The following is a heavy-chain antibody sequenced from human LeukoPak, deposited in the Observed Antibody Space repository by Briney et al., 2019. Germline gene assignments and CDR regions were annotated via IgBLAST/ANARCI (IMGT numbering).Heavy chain of an antibody. J-gene: IGHJ4*02. CDR3: ARDRLTSGSYFFDY. CDR1: ASTFSDYS. Sequence: SGGSLRLSCAASASTFSDYSMNWVRQAPGKGLEWISYISGRSSTIYYADSVRGRFTISRDNAKNSMYLQMNSLRAEDTAVYYCARDRLTSGSYFFDYWGQGTLVTVSS. CDR2: ISGRSSTI. V-gene: IGHV3-48*01. D-gene: IGHD1-26*01.